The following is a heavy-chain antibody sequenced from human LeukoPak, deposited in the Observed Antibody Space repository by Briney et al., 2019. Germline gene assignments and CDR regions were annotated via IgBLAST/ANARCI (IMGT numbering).Heavy chain of an antibody. J-gene: IGHJ5*02. V-gene: IGHV1-18*04. CDR2: ISAYNGNT. CDR3: ARDRVYCSGGSCLNWFDP. CDR1: GYTFTSYG. Sequence: GASVKVSCKASGYTFTSYGISWVRQAPGQGLEWMGWISAYNGNTNYAQKLQGRVTMTTDTSTSTAYMELRSLRSDDTAVYYCARDRVYCSGGSCLNWFDPWGQGTLVTASS. D-gene: IGHD2-15*01.